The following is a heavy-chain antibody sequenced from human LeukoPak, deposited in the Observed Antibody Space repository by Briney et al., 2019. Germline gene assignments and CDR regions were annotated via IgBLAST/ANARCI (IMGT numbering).Heavy chain of an antibody. CDR1: GYSISSGYY. V-gene: IGHV4-38-2*01. CDR3: ARATDYGDFNWFDP. Sequence: SETLSLTCAVSGYSISSGYYWVWIGQPPGKGLEWIGSIYHTGNTYYNPSLKSRVTISVDTSKNQFSLKLNSVPAADTAVYYCARATDYGDFNWFDPWGQGTLVTVSS. CDR2: IYHTGNT. J-gene: IGHJ5*02. D-gene: IGHD4-17*01.